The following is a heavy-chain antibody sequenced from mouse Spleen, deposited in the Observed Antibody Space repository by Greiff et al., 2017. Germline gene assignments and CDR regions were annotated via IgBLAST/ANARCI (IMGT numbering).Heavy chain of an antibody. Sequence: QVQLQQSRPELVKPGASVKISCKASGYTFTDYNINWVKQRPGQGLEWIGWIFPGSGSTYYNEKFKGKATLTVDKSSSTAYMLLSSLTSEDSAVYFCVRRYYYGSSPFDYWGQGTTLTVSS. J-gene: IGHJ2*01. CDR2: IFPGSGST. CDR1: GYTFTDYN. CDR3: VRRYYYGSSPFDY. D-gene: IGHD1-1*01. V-gene: IGHV1-75*01.